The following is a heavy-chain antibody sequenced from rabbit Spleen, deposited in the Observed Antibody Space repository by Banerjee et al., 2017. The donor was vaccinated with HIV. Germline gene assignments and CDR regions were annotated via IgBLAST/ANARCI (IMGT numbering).Heavy chain of an antibody. CDR3: ARETSSGWGVVSYYFNL. CDR1: SRYS. D-gene: IGHD4-1*01. V-gene: IGHV1S7*01. CDR2: IYTGRGGT. J-gene: IGHJ4*01. Sequence: SRYSMSWVRQAPGKGLEWIGAIYTGRGGTDYANWVNGRFTISSDNAQNTVFLQMTSLTVADTATYFCARETSSGWGVVSYYFNLWGPGTLVT.